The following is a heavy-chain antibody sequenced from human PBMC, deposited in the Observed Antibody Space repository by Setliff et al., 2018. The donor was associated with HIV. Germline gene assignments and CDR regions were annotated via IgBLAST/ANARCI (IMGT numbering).Heavy chain of an antibody. CDR2: VYFLGNT. CDR3: ARAPANYHDSSGFYFGGDYYFDF. V-gene: IGHV4-39*02. J-gene: IGHJ4*02. D-gene: IGHD3-22*01. Sequence: SETLSLTCTVSGASILSSGGHFWGWIRQPPGRGLEWLATVYFLGNTYLNPSPKGRVAVSVDTSKNHFSLRVTSVTAADTAVYYCARAPANYHDSSGFYFGGDYYFDFWGQGTLVTVSS. CDR1: GASILSSGGHF.